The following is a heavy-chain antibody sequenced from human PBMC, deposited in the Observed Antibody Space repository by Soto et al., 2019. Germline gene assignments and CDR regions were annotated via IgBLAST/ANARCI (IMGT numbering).Heavy chain of an antibody. CDR3: ARVEVIVVVTAMGDY. CDR1: GYTFTSYG. CDR2: ISAYNGNT. V-gene: IGHV1-18*01. J-gene: IGHJ4*02. Sequence: GASVKVSCKASGYTFTSYGISWVRQAPGQGLEWMGWISAYNGNTNYAQKLQGRVTMTTDTSTSTAYMELRSLRSDDTAVYYCARVEVIVVVTAMGDYWGQGTLVTVSS. D-gene: IGHD2-21*02.